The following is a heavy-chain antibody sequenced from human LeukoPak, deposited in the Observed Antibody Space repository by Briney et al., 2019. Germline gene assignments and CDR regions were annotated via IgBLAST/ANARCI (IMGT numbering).Heavy chain of an antibody. Sequence: GGSLRLSCAASGFTFSTYSMNWVRQAPGKGLEWVSYINSSSSTIFYADSVKGRFTISRDDAKNSLYLQMNSLRAEDTAVYYCAREEEGDAFDIWGQGTMVTVSS. J-gene: IGHJ3*02. V-gene: IGHV3-48*04. CDR2: INSSSSTI. CDR1: GFTFSTYS. CDR3: AREEEGDAFDI.